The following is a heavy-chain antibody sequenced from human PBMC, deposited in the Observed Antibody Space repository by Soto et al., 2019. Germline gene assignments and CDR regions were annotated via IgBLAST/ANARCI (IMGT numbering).Heavy chain of an antibody. J-gene: IGHJ4*02. V-gene: IGHV1-2*02. CDR3: ARVRTYYDSSGSLDY. Sequence: VASVKVSCKASGHTFTGYFMHWVRQAPGQGLEWMGWINPNSGDTNYAQKFQGRVTMTRDMSISTAYMELRRLTSDDTAVYYCARVRTYYDSSGSLDYWGQGTLVTVSS. CDR2: INPNSGDT. CDR1: GHTFTGYF. D-gene: IGHD3-22*01.